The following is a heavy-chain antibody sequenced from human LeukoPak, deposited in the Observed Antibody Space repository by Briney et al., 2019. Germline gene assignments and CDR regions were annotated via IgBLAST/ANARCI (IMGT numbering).Heavy chain of an antibody. D-gene: IGHD4-17*01. CDR2: TDANNGKT. CDR3: ARARWTSTATTYYLDH. CDR1: GYTFTSYA. Sequence: ASVKVSCKASGYTFTSYAIHWVRQAPGQRLEWMGWTDANNGKTKYSQNFQGRVTITRDTSATTAYMDLSSLRSEDTAVYYCARARWTSTATTYYLDHWGQGTLVTVSS. J-gene: IGHJ4*02. V-gene: IGHV1-3*01.